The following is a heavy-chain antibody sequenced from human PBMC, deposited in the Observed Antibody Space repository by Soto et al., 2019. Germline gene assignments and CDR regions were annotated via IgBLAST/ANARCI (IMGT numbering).Heavy chain of an antibody. D-gene: IGHD3-3*01. V-gene: IGHV1-24*01. CDR3: AHAGTRWSGYCC. J-gene: IGHJ4*02. CDR2: FDPEDGET. Sequence: ASVKVACKVSGYTLTELSMHWVRQAPGKGLEWMGGFDPEDGETIYAQKFQGRVTMTEDTSTDTAYMALSSLRSEDTAVYYCAHAGTRWSGYCCWGQGTLVT. CDR1: GYTLTELS.